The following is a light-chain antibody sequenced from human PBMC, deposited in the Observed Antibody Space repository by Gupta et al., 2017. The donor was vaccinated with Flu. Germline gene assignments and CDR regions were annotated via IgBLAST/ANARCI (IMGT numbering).Light chain of an antibody. Sequence: DVQMTQSPSSLSASVGDRVSITCRASQTISTYLNWYQQKPGKAPKLLIYAASNLQSGVPSRFSGGGSGTDFTLTINNLQPEDFATYYCQQSDSTPYTFGRGTKVEIK. J-gene: IGKJ2*01. CDR1: QTISTY. V-gene: IGKV1-39*01. CDR3: QQSDSTPYT. CDR2: AAS.